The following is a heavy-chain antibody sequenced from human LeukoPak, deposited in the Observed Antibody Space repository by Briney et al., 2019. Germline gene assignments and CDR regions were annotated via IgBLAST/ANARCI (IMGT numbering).Heavy chain of an antibody. V-gene: IGHV3-13*01. CDR3: AKRRTTVITMDYFDY. CDR2: IGTAGDT. D-gene: IGHD4-17*01. CDR1: GFTFSDYD. J-gene: IGHJ4*02. Sequence: PGGSLRLSCAASGFTFSDYDMHWVRQATGKGLEWVSAIGTAGDTYYTGSVKGRFTISRENAKNSLYLQMNSLRAGDTAVYYCAKRRTTVITMDYFDYWGQGTLVTVSS.